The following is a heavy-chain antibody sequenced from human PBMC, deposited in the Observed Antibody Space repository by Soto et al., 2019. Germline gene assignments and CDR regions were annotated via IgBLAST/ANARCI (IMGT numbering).Heavy chain of an antibody. J-gene: IGHJ6*02. Sequence: ASVKVSCTASGYTFTGYYMHCVRQAPGQGLEWMGWINPNSGGTNYAQKFQGWVTMTRDTSISTAYMELSRLRSDDTAVYYCARDGGYCGGDCYSGNYYYYGMDVWGQGTTVTVSS. V-gene: IGHV1-2*04. CDR2: INPNSGGT. CDR1: GYTFTGYY. D-gene: IGHD2-21*02. CDR3: ARDGGYCGGDCYSGNYYYYGMDV.